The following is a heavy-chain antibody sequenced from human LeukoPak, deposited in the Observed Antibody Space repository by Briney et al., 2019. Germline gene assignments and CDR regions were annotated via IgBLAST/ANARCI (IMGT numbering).Heavy chain of an antibody. Sequence: GGSLRLSCSASGFTFSSYAMHWVRQAPGKGLEYVSAISSNGGSTYYADSVKGRFTISRDNSKNTLYLQISSLRAEDTALYYCARGAFRLVRGVTTDYWGQGTLVTVSS. J-gene: IGHJ4*02. CDR1: GFTFSSYA. D-gene: IGHD3-10*01. CDR2: ISSNGGST. CDR3: ARGAFRLVRGVTTDY. V-gene: IGHV3-64D*06.